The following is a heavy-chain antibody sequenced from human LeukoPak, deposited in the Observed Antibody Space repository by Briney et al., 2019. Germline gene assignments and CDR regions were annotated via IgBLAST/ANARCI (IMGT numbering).Heavy chain of an antibody. CDR2: INTNTGNP. CDR1: GYTFTSYA. CDR3: ARAIVVVVAAEEVYYYGMDV. J-gene: IGHJ6*02. Sequence: ASVEVSCKASGYTFTSYAMNWVRQAPGQGLEWMGWINTNTGNPTYAQGFTGRFVFSLDTSVSTAYLQISSLKAEDTAVYYCARAIVVVVAAEEVYYYGMDVWGQGTTVTVSS. D-gene: IGHD2-15*01. V-gene: IGHV7-4-1*02.